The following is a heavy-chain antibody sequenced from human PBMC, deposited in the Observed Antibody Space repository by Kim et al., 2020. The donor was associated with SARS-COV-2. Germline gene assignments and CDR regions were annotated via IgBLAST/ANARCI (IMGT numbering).Heavy chain of an antibody. D-gene: IGHD2-21*01. J-gene: IGHJ4*02. CDR3: ANPYRTDY. Sequence: GGSLRLSCAASGFTFSSYGMHWVRQAPGKGLEWVAVISYAGSNKYYADSVKGRFTISRDNSKNTLYLQMNSLRAEDTAVYYCANPYRTDYWGQGTLVTVSS. V-gene: IGHV3-30*18. CDR1: GFTFSSYG. CDR2: ISYAGSNK.